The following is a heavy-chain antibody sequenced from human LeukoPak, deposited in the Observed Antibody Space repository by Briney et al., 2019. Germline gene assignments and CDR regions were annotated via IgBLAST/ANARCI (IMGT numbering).Heavy chain of an antibody. V-gene: IGHV3-23*01. CDR3: VREAGYCDPVCVKTNWFDP. J-gene: IGHJ5*02. Sequence: QPGGSLRLSCAASGFPFSSHAMSWVRQPPGKGLEWVAAISNGKTYYADSVRGRFAISRDDSTNTVYLHMNSLRDEDTALYHCVREAGYCDPVCVKTNWFDPWGQGTLVTVSS. D-gene: IGHD2-15*01. CDR2: ISNGKT. CDR1: GFPFSSHA.